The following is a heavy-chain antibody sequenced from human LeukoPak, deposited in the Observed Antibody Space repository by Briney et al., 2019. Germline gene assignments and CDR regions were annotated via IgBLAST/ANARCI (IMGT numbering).Heavy chain of an antibody. CDR1: GYNFTTYW. D-gene: IGHD1-26*01. J-gene: IGHJ6*02. CDR2: IYPGGSDT. V-gene: IGHV5-51*01. CDR3: ARLRSDESGSNYYYYYGMDV. Sequence: GESLKISCKGSGYNFTTYWIGWVRQMSGKGLEWMGIIYPGGSDTRYSPSFQGQVTISVDKSINTACLQWSSLKASDTAMYYCARLRSDESGSNYYYYYGMDVWGQGTTVTVSS.